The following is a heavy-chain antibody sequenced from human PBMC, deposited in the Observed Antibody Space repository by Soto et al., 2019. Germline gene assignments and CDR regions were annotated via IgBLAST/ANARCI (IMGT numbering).Heavy chain of an antibody. CDR2: INPSGGST. V-gene: IGHV1-46*01. Sequence: VKASSEARRVAFASKSMCSPYHSPGQGLEWMGIINPSGGSTSYAQKFQGRVTITRDTSASTAYMELSSLRSEDTAVYYCARAYLIPIPGFDYWGQGTLVTVSS. CDR1: RVAFASKS. CDR3: ARAYLIPIPGFDY. J-gene: IGHJ4*02. D-gene: IGHD2-8*01.